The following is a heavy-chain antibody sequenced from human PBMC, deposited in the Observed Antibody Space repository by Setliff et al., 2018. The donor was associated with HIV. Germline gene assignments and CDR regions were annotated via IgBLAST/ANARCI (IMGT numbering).Heavy chain of an antibody. D-gene: IGHD3-16*01. CDR2: IHHSGSA. CDR3: ASPRGLLVWYDAFDI. CDR1: GYSISDGYY. V-gene: IGHV4-38-2*01. J-gene: IGHJ3*02. Sequence: PSETLSLTCAVSGYSISDGYYWGWIRQPPGKGPEWIGSIHHSGSAHFNPSLKSRVAMSVDTSENQFSLTLSSVTAADTAVYYCASPRGLLVWYDAFDIWGQGTMVTVSS.